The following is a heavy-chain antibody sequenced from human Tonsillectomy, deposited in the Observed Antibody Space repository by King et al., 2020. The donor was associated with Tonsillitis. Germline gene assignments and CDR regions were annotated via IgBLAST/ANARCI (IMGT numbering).Heavy chain of an antibody. CDR3: ARRDGALDYYYYGLDV. J-gene: IGHJ6*02. CDR2: ISFDGSNK. V-gene: IGHV3-30-3*01. D-gene: IGHD4-17*01. CDR1: GFTFSSYA. Sequence: VQLVESGGGLVQPGRSLRLSCAASGFTFSSYAMHWVRQAPGQGLEWVADISFDGSNKFYADSVKRRFTLSRDNSKNTLYLKMNSLRAEDKAVYYCARRDGALDYYYYGLDVWGQGTTVTVSS.